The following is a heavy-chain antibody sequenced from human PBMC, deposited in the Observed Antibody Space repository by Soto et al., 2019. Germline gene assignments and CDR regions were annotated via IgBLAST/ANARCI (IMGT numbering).Heavy chain of an antibody. J-gene: IGHJ6*02. CDR3: AAELGFGKLSVV. CDR1: GDTFKNCV. CDR2: IIPLFGTT. Sequence: QVQVVQSGVEVRRPGSSVKVSCKASGDTFKNCVISWVRQAPGQGLEWMGGIIPLFGTTGFAQRFQGRLTITTDEPTATAYMELSRLRSEDTATYYCAAELGFGKLSVVWGQGTTVIVSS. V-gene: IGHV1-69*01. D-gene: IGHD3-10*01.